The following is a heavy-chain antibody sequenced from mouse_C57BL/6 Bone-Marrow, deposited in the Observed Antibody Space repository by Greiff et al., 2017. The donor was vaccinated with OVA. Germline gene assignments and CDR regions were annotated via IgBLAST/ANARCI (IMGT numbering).Heavy chain of an antibody. CDR1: GFSLTSYG. V-gene: IGHV2-6*03. J-gene: IGHJ1*03. CDR3: ASSSHSYWYFDV. CDR2: IWSDGST. Sequence: VKLMESGPGLVAPSQSLSITCTVSGFSLTSYGVHWVRQPPGKGLEWLVVIWSDGSTTYNSALKSRLSISKDNSKSQVFLKMNSLQTDDTAMYYCASSSHSYWYFDVWGTGTTVTVSS. D-gene: IGHD1-1*01.